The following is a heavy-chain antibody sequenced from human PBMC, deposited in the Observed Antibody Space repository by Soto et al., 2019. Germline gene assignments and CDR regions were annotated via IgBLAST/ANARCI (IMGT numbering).Heavy chain of an antibody. CDR2: ISGSGGST. D-gene: IGHD6-19*01. CDR1: GFTFSSYA. Sequence: GGSLRLSCAASGFTFSSYAMSWVRQAPGKGLEWVSAISGSGGSTYYADSVKGRFTISRDNSKNTLYLQMNSLRAEDTAVYYCAKDSPRGWYYCYGMDVWGQGTTVTVSS. V-gene: IGHV3-23*01. CDR3: AKDSPRGWYYCYGMDV. J-gene: IGHJ6*02.